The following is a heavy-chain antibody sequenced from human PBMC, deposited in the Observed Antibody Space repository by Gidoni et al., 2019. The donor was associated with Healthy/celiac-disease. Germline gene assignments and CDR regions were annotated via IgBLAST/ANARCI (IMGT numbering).Heavy chain of an antibody. Sequence: QVQLQQWGAGLLKPSETLALTCAVYGGACSGNYWCWIRLPPGKGLEWIGAINHSGSTNYNPSLKSRVTISVDTSKNQFSLKLSSVTAADTAVYSCARAYYAILTGYFYYYGMDVWGQGTTVTVSS. CDR1: GGACSGNY. V-gene: IGHV4-34*01. CDR3: ARAYYAILTGYFYYYGMDV. CDR2: INHSGST. J-gene: IGHJ6*02. D-gene: IGHD3-9*01.